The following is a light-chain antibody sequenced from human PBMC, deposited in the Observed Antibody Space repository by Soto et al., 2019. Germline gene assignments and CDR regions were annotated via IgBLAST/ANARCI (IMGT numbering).Light chain of an antibody. CDR2: RNN. J-gene: IGLJ1*01. CDR3: AAWDDTLSAL. Sequence: QSVLTQPPSASGTPGQRVTISCSGSSSNIGSNFVYWYQQLPGAAPKLLIYRNNQRSSGVPDRFSGSKSGTSASLAISGLRSEDEADYYCAAWDDTLSALFGTGTKVTVL. CDR1: SSNIGSNF. V-gene: IGLV1-47*01.